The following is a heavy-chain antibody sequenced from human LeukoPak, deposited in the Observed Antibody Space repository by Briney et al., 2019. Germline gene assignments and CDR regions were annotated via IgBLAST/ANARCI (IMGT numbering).Heavy chain of an antibody. CDR2: IFYSGST. CDR1: GVSISSYY. V-gene: IGHV4-59*01. Sequence: SETLSLTCTVSGVSISSYYWSWIRQPPGKGLEWIGYIFYSGSTNYNPYLESRVTISVDTSKTQFSLRLSSVTAADTALYYCAREGWEVFFAYWGQGTLVTVSS. J-gene: IGHJ4*02. D-gene: IGHD1-26*01. CDR3: AREGWEVFFAY.